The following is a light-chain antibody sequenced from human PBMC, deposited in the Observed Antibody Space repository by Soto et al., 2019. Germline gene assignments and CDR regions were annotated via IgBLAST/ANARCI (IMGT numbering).Light chain of an antibody. V-gene: IGKV2-28*01. CDR3: MQPLENFRT. Sequence: DIVMTQSPLSLPVTPGEPASISCRSSQSLLHSNGKTFLDWYMQKPGQSPQLLIYLGSNRASGVPDRFSGSGSDTYFTLEISRVEADDVGVYYCMQPLENFRTFGQGTKVDIK. CDR2: LGS. CDR1: QSLLHSNGKTF. J-gene: IGKJ1*01.